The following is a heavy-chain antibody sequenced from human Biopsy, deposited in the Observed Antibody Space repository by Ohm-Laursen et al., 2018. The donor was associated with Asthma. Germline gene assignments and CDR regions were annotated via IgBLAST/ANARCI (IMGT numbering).Heavy chain of an antibody. D-gene: IGHD4-17*01. Sequence: ASVKVSCKISGYSLTDLSMHWVRQAPGQGLEWMGGHDREEGGAVIARRFQGRVTMTEDTSTDTAYMELSSLGSDDTAVYYCASDFPKDYVRYNFQFWGQGTLVTVSS. CDR3: ASDFPKDYVRYNFQF. CDR1: GYSLTDLS. V-gene: IGHV1-24*01. J-gene: IGHJ4*02. CDR2: HDREEGGA.